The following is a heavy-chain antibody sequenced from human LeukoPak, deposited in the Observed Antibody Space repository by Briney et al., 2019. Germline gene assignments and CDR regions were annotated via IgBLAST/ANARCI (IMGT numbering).Heavy chain of an antibody. V-gene: IGHV4-61*02. D-gene: IGHD1-26*01. J-gene: IGHJ4*02. CDR2: IYTSGST. Sequence: SETLSLTCTVSGDSISSTNYYWGWIRQPPGKGLEWIGRIYTSGSTTYNSSLKSRVTISLDTSKNHFSLRLSSVTAADTAVYYCARDREVGATGYYFDYWGQGTLVTVSS. CDR1: GDSISSTNYY. CDR3: ARDREVGATGYYFDY.